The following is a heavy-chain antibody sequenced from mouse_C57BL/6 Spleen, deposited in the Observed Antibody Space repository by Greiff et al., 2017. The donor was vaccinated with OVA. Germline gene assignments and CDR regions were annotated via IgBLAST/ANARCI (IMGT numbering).Heavy chain of an antibody. D-gene: IGHD1-1*01. V-gene: IGHV1-59*01. CDR3: ARNSDGSSYSGFAY. CDR2: IDPSDGYT. CDR1: GYTFTSYW. J-gene: IGHJ3*01. Sequence: QVQLQQPGAELVRPGTSVKLSCKASGYTFTSYWMHWVKQRPGQGLEWIGVIDPSDGYTNYNQKFKGKATLTVDTSSSTAYMQLSSLTSEDSAVDDCARNSDGSSYSGFAYWGQGTLVTVSA.